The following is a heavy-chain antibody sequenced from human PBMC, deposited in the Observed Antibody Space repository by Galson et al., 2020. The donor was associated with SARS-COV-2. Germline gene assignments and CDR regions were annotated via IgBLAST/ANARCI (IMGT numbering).Heavy chain of an antibody. J-gene: IGHJ4*02. D-gene: IGHD6-13*01. CDR2: IYTSGST. CDR1: GGSISSGGYY. Sequence: SQTLSLTCTVSGGSISSGGYYWSWIRQPAGKGLEWIGRIYTSGSTNYNPSLKSRVTISVDTSKNQFSLKLSSVTAADTAVYYCARGHSSSWPLDDWGQGTLVTVSS. V-gene: IGHV4-61*02. CDR3: ARGHSSSWPLDD.